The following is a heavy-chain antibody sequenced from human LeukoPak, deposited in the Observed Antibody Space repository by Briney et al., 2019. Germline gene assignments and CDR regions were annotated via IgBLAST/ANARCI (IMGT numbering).Heavy chain of an antibody. J-gene: IGHJ4*02. Sequence: PSETLSLTCTVSGVSISSGGYYWSWIRQHPGKGLEWIGYIYYSGSTYYNPSLKSRVTISVDTSKNQFSLKLSSVTAADTAVYYCARGLDGYSSSSADYWGQGTLVTVSS. D-gene: IGHD6-6*01. CDR3: ARGLDGYSSSSADY. V-gene: IGHV4-31*03. CDR1: GVSISSGGYY. CDR2: IYYSGST.